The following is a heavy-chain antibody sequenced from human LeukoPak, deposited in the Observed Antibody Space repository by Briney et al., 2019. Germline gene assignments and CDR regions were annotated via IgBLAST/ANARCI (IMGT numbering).Heavy chain of an antibody. Sequence: ASVKVSCKASGYTFTSYGISWVRQAPGQGLEWMGWISAYNGNTNYAQKLQGRVTMTTDTSTSTAYMELRSLRSDDTAVYYCARDSYRSGWYPVDYWGQGTLVTVSS. V-gene: IGHV1-18*01. CDR2: ISAYNGNT. J-gene: IGHJ4*02. D-gene: IGHD6-19*01. CDR3: ARDSYRSGWYPVDY. CDR1: GYTFTSYG.